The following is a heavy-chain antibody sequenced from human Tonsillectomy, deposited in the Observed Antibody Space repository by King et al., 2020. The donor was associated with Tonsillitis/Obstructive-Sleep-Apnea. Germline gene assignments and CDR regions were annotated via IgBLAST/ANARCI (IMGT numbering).Heavy chain of an antibody. V-gene: IGHV4-34*01. CDR2: INHSGST. Sequence: VQLPQWGAGLLKPSETLSLTCAVYGGSFSGYYWSWLRQPPGKGLEWIGEINHSGSTNYNPSLKSRVTISVDTSKNQFSLKLSSVTAADTAVYYCARVSVTTTTTLYYFDYWGQGTLVTVSS. D-gene: IGHD4-17*01. J-gene: IGHJ4*02. CDR1: GGSFSGYY. CDR3: ARVSVTTTTTLYYFDY.